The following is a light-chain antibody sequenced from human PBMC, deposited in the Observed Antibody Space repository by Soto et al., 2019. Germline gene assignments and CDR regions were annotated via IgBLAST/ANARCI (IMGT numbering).Light chain of an antibody. CDR1: SSDVGSYNL. V-gene: IGLV2-23*01. J-gene: IGLJ1*01. CDR2: EGS. Sequence: QSALTQPASVSGSPGQSITISCTGTSSDVGSYNLASWYQQHPGKAPKLMIYEGSKRPSGVSNRFSGSKSGNTASLTISGLQAEDEADYYCCSYAGSSTPYVFGTVTKVTVL. CDR3: CSYAGSSTPYV.